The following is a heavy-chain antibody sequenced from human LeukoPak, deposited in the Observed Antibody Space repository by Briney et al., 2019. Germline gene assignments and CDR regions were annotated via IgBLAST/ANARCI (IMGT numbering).Heavy chain of an antibody. J-gene: IGHJ4*02. V-gene: IGHV3-9*01. CDR3: AKAYDILTGYLYYFGY. Sequence: GGSLRLSCAASGFTFSSYAMHWVRQAPGKGLEWVSGISWNSGSIGYADSVKGRFTISRDNAKNSLYLQMNSLRAEDTALYYCAKAYDILTGYLYYFGYWGQGTLVTVSS. D-gene: IGHD3-9*01. CDR1: GFTFSSYA. CDR2: ISWNSGSI.